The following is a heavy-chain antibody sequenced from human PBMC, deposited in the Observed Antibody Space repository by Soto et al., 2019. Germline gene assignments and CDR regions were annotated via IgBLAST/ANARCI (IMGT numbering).Heavy chain of an antibody. Sequence: PSESLSLTCTVSGGSMRSGGYYWSWIRQHPGKGLEWIGYIYCSGSTYYNPSLKSRVTISVDTSKNQFSLKLSSVTAADTAVYYCARDYCSGGSCYLGYWGQGTLVTVPQ. D-gene: IGHD2-15*01. V-gene: IGHV4-31*03. CDR1: GGSMRSGGYY. CDR3: ARDYCSGGSCYLGY. J-gene: IGHJ4*02. CDR2: IYCSGST.